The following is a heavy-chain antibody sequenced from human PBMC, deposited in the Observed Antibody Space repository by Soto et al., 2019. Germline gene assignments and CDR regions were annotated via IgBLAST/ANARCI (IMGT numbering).Heavy chain of an antibody. V-gene: IGHV3-23*01. Sequence: EVQLLESVGGLVQPEGSLRLSCAASGFTFSSHAMSWVRQAPGKGLEWVSAISYSGTTTYYAESVKGRFTISRDNSKNTLYLQMNSLRVEDTAIYYCAKRFTLFGEVKLSPDFDYWGQGTLVTVSS. CDR1: GFTFSSHA. CDR3: AKRFTLFGEVKLSPDFDY. CDR2: ISYSGTTT. D-gene: IGHD3-3*01. J-gene: IGHJ4*02.